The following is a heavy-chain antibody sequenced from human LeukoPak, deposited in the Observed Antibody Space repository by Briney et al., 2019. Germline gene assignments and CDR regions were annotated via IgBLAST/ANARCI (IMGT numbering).Heavy chain of an antibody. J-gene: IGHJ4*02. CDR2: INPNSGGT. Sequence: ASVKVSCKASGYTFTCYYMHWVRQAPGQGLEWMGWINPNSGGTNYAQKFQGRVTMTRDTSISTAYMELSRLRSDDTAVYYCAREPHYSSGWYYFDYWGQGTLVTVSS. CDR3: AREPHYSSGWYYFDY. CDR1: GYTFTCYY. V-gene: IGHV1-2*02. D-gene: IGHD6-19*01.